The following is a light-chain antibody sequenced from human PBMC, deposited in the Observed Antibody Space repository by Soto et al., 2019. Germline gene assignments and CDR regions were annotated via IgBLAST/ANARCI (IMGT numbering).Light chain of an antibody. CDR1: QSVSNNY. CDR2: GAS. Sequence: EIQLTQSPGTLSLSPGERATISCKASQSVSNNYLAWYQQTAGHAPRLLIYGASNRATGIPERFNGSGCGTDFSLTISRLEPEDFAVYYCQQYGSSGTFGQGTKVDI. V-gene: IGKV3-20*01. CDR3: QQYGSSGT. J-gene: IGKJ1*01.